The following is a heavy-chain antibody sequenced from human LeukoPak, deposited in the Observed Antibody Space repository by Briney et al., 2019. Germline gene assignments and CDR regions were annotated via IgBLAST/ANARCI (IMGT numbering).Heavy chain of an antibody. CDR1: GGSFSGYY. CDR2: INHSGST. CDR3: ARGHRAGVLWLDSVP. Sequence: PSETLSLTCAVYGGSFSGYYWSWIRQPPGKGLEWIGEINHSGSTNYNPSLKSRVTISVDTSKNQFSLKLSSVTAADTAVYYCARGHRAGVLWLDSVPWGQGTLVTVSS. D-gene: IGHD3-10*01. V-gene: IGHV4-34*01. J-gene: IGHJ5*02.